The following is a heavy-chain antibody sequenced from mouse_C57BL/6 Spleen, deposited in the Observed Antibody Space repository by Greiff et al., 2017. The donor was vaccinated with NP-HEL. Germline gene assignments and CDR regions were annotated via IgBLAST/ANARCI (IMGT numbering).Heavy chain of an antibody. V-gene: IGHV1-7*01. D-gene: IGHD2-4*01. CDR1: GYTFTSYW. CDR2: INPSSGYT. Sequence: VQLQQSGAELAKPGASVKLSCKASGYTFTSYWMHWVKQRPGQGLEWIGYINPSSGYTKYNQKFKDKATLTADKSSSTADMQLSSLTYEDSAVYYCARNDYDGGYAMDYWGQGTSVTVSS. CDR3: ARNDYDGGYAMDY. J-gene: IGHJ4*01.